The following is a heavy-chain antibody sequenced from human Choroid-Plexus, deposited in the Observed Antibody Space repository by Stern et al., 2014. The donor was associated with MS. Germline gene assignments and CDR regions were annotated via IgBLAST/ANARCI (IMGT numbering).Heavy chain of an antibody. J-gene: IGHJ4*02. D-gene: IGHD2-2*01. CDR3: ARRGTPAALRYFFDS. Sequence: QVQLVESGAEVKKPGASVKVSCTASGYTFTAYHVHWVRQAPGQGLAWVGWISPNTGEIKYAQRFQGRVTMTRDTSISTAYMELSRLTSGDSAVYFCARRGTPAALRYFFDSWGQGTLVTVSS. CDR1: GYTFTAYH. CDR2: ISPNTGEI. V-gene: IGHV1-2*02.